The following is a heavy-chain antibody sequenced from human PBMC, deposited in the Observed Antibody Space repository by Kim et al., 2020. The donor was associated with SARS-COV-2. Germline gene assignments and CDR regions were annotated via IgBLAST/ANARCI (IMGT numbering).Heavy chain of an antibody. J-gene: IGHJ3*02. D-gene: IGHD2-8*01. CDR3: AKGPYCTNGVCHGDAFDI. Sequence: GGSLRLSCAASGFTFSSYGMHWVRQAPGKGLEWVAVISYDGSNKYYADSVKGRFTISRDNSKNTLYLQMNSLRAEDTAVYYCAKGPYCTNGVCHGDAFDIWGQGTMVTVSS. CDR1: GFTFSSYG. V-gene: IGHV3-30*18. CDR2: ISYDGSNK.